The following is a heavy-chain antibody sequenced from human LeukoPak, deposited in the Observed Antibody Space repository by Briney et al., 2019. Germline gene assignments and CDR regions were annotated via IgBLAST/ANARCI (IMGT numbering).Heavy chain of an antibody. CDR1: VDSVSTTSAA. J-gene: IGHJ4*02. CDR3: ARYNSTWVLDY. D-gene: IGHD6-13*01. Sequence: SQTLSLTCAISVDSVSTTSAAWKWIRQSPSRGLEWLGRTYYRSKWYSDYGVSVRGRITINPDTSKNQFSLHLNSVTPEDTAGYYCARYNSTWVLDYWGQGTLVTVSS. CDR2: TYYRSKWYS. V-gene: IGHV6-1*01.